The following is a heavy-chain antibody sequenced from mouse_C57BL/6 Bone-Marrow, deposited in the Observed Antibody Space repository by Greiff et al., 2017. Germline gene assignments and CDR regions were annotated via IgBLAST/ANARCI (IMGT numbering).Heavy chain of an antibody. Sequence: VHLVESGAELVKPGASVKISCKASGYTFTDYYINWVKQRPGQGLEWIGKIGPGSGSTYYTEKFKGKATLTADKSSSTAYMQLSSLTSEDSAVYFCSIIYYYGSRYFDVWGTGTTVTVSS. CDR1: GYTFTDYY. J-gene: IGHJ1*03. D-gene: IGHD1-1*01. CDR2: IGPGSGST. CDR3: SIIYYYGSRYFDV. V-gene: IGHV1-77*01.